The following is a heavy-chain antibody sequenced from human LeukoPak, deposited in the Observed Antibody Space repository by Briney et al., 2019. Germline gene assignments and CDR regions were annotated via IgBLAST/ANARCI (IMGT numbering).Heavy chain of an antibody. Sequence: ASVKVSCKASGYTFTTYTIHWVRQAPGQRLEWMGWINAGNGNTKYSQEFQDRVTITRDTSASTAYMELSSLRAEDTAVYYCARRAGAYSHPYDYWGQGTLVTVSS. CDR2: INAGNGNT. V-gene: IGHV1-3*03. J-gene: IGHJ4*02. CDR3: ARRAGAYSHPYDY. CDR1: GYTFTTYT. D-gene: IGHD4/OR15-4a*01.